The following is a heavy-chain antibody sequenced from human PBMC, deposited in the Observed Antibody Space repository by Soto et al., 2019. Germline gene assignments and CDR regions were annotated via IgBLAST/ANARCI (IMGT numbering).Heavy chain of an antibody. CDR3: TTDHRGYCSGGSCYSRLYYYYYYGMDV. J-gene: IGHJ6*02. V-gene: IGHV3-15*01. Sequence: SGGSLRLSCAASGFTFSNAWMSWVRQAPGKGLEWVGRIKSKTDGGTTDYAAPVKGRFTISRDDSKNTLYLQMNSLKTEDTAVYYCTTDHRGYCSGGSCYSRLYYYYYYGMDVWGQGTTVTVSS. CDR1: GFTFSNAW. CDR2: IKSKTDGGTT. D-gene: IGHD2-15*01.